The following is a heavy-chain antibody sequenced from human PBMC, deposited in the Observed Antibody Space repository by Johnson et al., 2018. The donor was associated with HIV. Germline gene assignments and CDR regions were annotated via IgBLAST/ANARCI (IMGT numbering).Heavy chain of an antibody. J-gene: IGHJ3*02. CDR1: GFTVSSNY. CDR3: ARDRGNWAWVTFDI. Sequence: VQLLESGGGLVQPGGSLRLSCAASGFTVSSNYMSWVRQAPGKGLEWVSVIYSGGSTYYADSVKGRFTISRDNSKNTLYLQMNSLRAEDTAVYYCARDRGNWAWVTFDIWGQGTMVTVSS. D-gene: IGHD1-1*01. CDR2: IYSGGST. V-gene: IGHV3-66*02.